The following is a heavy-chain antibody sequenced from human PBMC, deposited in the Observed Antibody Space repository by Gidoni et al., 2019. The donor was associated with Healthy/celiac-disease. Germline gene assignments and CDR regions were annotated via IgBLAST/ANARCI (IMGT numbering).Heavy chain of an antibody. J-gene: IGHJ3*02. CDR1: GFTVSSNS. CDR2: IYSGGST. D-gene: IGHD6-13*01. CDR3: ARERGGGGIAAAGTAGDAFDI. Sequence: EVQLVESGGGLVQPGGSLRLSCAASGFTVSSNSLSWVRQAPGKGLELVSVIYSGGSTYYADSVKGRFTISRDNSKNTLYRQMNSLRAEDTAVYYCARERGGGGIAAAGTAGDAFDIWGQGTMVTVSS. V-gene: IGHV3-66*01.